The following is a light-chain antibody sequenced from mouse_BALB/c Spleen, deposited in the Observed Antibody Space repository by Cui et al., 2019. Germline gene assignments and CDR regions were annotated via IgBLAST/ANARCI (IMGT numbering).Light chain of an antibody. J-gene: IGKJ5*01. CDR1: SSVSY. Sequence: IGLTQSPAILSASPGEKVSMTCSASSSVSYMYWYQQKPGSSPRLLIYDTSNLASGVAVRFSGSGSGTSYSLTISRMEAEDAATYYCQQWSSYQPLTFGGGTKLELK. CDR2: DTS. CDR3: QQWSSYQPLT. V-gene: IGKV4-55*01.